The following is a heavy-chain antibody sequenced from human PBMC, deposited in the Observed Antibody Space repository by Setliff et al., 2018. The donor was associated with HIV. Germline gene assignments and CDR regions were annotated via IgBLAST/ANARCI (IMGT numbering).Heavy chain of an antibody. CDR3: SKVSEHRTSSGSFYYYMDV. D-gene: IGHD6-6*01. J-gene: IGHJ6*03. Sequence: ASVKVSCKASGGTFSSYAISWVRQAPGQGLEWMGGIIPIFGTANYAQKFQGRVTITADDSTSTVYMEVRSLRSADTAVYYCSKVSEHRTSSGSFYYYMDVWGEGTTVTVSS. CDR2: IIPIFGTA. CDR1: GGTFSSYA. V-gene: IGHV1-69*13.